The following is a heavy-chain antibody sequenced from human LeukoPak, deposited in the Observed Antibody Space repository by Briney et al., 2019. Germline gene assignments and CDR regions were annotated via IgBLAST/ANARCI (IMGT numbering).Heavy chain of an antibody. Sequence: PSETLSLTCTVSGGSISSSSYYWGWIRQPPGKGLEWIGSIYYSGSTYYNPSLKSRVTISVDTSKNQFSLKLSSVTAADTAVYYCARKADRQWLDYWGQGTLVTVSS. CDR2: IYYSGST. CDR1: GGSISSSSYY. CDR3: ARKADRQWLDY. V-gene: IGHV4-39*07. D-gene: IGHD6-19*01. J-gene: IGHJ4*02.